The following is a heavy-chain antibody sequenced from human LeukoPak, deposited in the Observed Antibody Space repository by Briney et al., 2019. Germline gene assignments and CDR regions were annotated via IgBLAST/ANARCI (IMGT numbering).Heavy chain of an antibody. V-gene: IGHV4-39*01. CDR3: ARGLHFTLSGWYFDL. D-gene: IGHD3-3*02. J-gene: IGHJ2*01. CDR2: IYYSGST. Sequence: SETLSLTCTVSGGSISSSSYYWGWIRQPPGKGLEWIGSIYYSGSTYYNPSLKSRVTISVDTSKNQFSLKLSSVTAADTAVYYCARGLHFTLSGWYFDLWGRGTLVTVSS. CDR1: GGSISSSSYY.